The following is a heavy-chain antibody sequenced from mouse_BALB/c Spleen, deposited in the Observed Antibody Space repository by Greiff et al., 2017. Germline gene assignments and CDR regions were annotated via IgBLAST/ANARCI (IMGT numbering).Heavy chain of an antibody. J-gene: IGHJ3*01. Sequence: VKLMESGPGLVAPSQSLSITCTVSGFSLTSYGVHWVRQPPGKGLEWLGVIWAGGSTNYNSALMSRLSISKDNSKSQVFLKMNSLQTDDTARYYCARDNLQGAYWGQGTLVTVSA. CDR2: IWAGGST. V-gene: IGHV2-9*02. CDR3: ARDNLQGAY. CDR1: GFSLTSYG.